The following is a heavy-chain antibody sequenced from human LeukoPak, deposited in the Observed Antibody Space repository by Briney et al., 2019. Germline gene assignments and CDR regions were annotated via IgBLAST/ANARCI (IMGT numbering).Heavy chain of an antibody. D-gene: IGHD2-15*01. J-gene: IGHJ4*02. CDR3: AKDLERGGGSSDY. Sequence: PGGSLRLSCAASGFTFSSYAMSWVRQAPGKGLEXVSAISGSGGSTYYADSVKGRFTISRDNSKNTLYLQMNSLRAEDTAVYYCAKDLERGGGSSDYWGQGTLVTVSS. CDR1: GFTFSSYA. CDR2: ISGSGGST. V-gene: IGHV3-23*01.